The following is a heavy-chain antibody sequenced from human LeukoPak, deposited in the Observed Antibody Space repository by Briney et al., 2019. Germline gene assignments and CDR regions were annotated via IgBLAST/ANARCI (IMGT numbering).Heavy chain of an antibody. CDR1: GFTFSSYW. CDR3: ARHGGYCGGDCHDAFDI. Sequence: GGSLRLSCAASGFTFSSYWMHWVRQAPGKGLVWVSRINSDGSSTIYADSVKGGFTISRDNAKNTLYLQMNSLRAEDTAVYYCARHGGYCGGDCHDAFDIWGQGTMVTVSS. D-gene: IGHD2-21*02. V-gene: IGHV3-74*01. J-gene: IGHJ3*02. CDR2: INSDGSST.